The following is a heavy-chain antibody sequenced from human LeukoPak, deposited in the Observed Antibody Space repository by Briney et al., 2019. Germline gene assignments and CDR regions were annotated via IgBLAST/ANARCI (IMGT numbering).Heavy chain of an antibody. CDR1: GGSISTYP. CDR2: ICYSGDT. J-gene: IGHJ4*02. Sequence: SETLSLTCTVSGGSISTYPWSWIRQPPGKGLEWIGYICYSGDTNYNRSLKSRVTISIDTSKNHFSLKLSSVTAADTAVYYCARGWPFDYWGQGTLVTVSS. V-gene: IGHV4-59*01. CDR3: ARGWPFDY.